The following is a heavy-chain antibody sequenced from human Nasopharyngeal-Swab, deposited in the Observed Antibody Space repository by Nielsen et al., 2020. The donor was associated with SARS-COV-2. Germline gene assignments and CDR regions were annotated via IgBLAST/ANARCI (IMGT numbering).Heavy chain of an antibody. CDR3: ARAGVDTSTGSSGGCFDY. V-gene: IGHV4-39*01. CDR1: ARSISSSSSY. D-gene: IGHD3-9*01. CDR2: IYYSGTT. Sequence: SETLSLTCTVSARSISSSSSYWGWIRQPPGKGLEWVGSIYYSGTTYYTLSLNSRVTISVDTSKSQFSLKLRSVTAADTAVYYCARAGVDTSTGSSGGCFDYWGQGALVTVSS. J-gene: IGHJ4*02.